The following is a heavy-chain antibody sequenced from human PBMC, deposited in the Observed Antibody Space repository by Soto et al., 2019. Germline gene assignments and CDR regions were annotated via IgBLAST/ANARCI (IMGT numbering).Heavy chain of an antibody. CDR1: GYTFTNYG. Sequence: QVQLVQSGAEVKKPGASVKVSCKASGYTFTNYGISWVRQAPGQGLEWMGWISANNGNTNYEQKLQGRVTMTADTTTSTANMKLRSLRSDDTVVYYCARDRGSYALDYWGQGTLVTVSS. D-gene: IGHD1-26*01. CDR3: ARDRGSYALDY. V-gene: IGHV1-18*01. CDR2: ISANNGNT. J-gene: IGHJ4*02.